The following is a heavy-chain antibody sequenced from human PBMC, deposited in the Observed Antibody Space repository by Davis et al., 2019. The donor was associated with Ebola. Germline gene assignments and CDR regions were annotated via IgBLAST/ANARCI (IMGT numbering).Heavy chain of an antibody. V-gene: IGHV4-59*01. D-gene: IGHD6-6*01. CDR2: FYYSGST. Sequence: SETLSLTCTVSGGSISSYYWSWIRQPPGKGLEWIGYFYYSGSTNYNPSLKSRVTISVDTPKNQFSLKLSSVTAADTAVYYCASTEYSSSSVDYWGQGTLVTVSS. CDR3: ASTEYSSSSVDY. CDR1: GGSISSYY. J-gene: IGHJ4*02.